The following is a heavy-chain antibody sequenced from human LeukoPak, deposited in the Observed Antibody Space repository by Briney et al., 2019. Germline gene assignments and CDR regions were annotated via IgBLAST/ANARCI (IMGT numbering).Heavy chain of an antibody. CDR3: ARHLHTWNGAYYYVDV. D-gene: IGHD1-20*01. CDR2: IFDSGSS. CDR1: GSSITSGYF. J-gene: IGHJ6*03. V-gene: IGHV4-38-2*02. Sequence: PSETLSLTCTVSGSSITSGYFWGWVRQPPGKGLEWIGTIFDSGSSYYNPSLKSRVTMSVDTSKNQFSLKLISVSAADTAIYYCARHLHTWNGAYYYVDVWGKGTTVTISS.